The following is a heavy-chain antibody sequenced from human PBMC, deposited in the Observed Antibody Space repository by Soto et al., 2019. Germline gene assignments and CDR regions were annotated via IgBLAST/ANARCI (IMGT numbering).Heavy chain of an antibody. V-gene: IGHV3-64*01. CDR1: GFTLSGYA. CDR3: ARRALPDCYYMDV. Sequence: EVQLAESGGGLAQPGGSLRLSCAASGFTLSGYAMDWVRQAPGKGLEYVSGISSNGVGTYYANSVQGRFTISRDNSKNTVYLQMGSLRPEDMAVYYGARRALPDCYYMDVWGKGTAVTVSS. CDR2: ISSNGVGT. J-gene: IGHJ6*03.